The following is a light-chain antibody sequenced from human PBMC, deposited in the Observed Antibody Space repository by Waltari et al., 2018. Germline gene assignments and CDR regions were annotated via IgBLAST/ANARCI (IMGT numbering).Light chain of an antibody. CDR1: ALPTKN. Sequence: SYELTQPPSVSVSPGQTARITCSGDALPTKNAYWYQRKSGRAPVLVIYEDSKRPSGIPERFSGSSSGTMATLTIGGAQVEDEAHYYCYSIDSSGHHWVFGGGTKLTVL. CDR2: EDS. V-gene: IGLV3-10*01. J-gene: IGLJ3*02. CDR3: YSIDSSGHHWV.